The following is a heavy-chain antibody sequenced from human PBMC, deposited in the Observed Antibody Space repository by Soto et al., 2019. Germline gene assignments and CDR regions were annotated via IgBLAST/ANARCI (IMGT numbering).Heavy chain of an antibody. CDR1: GGSISSYY. CDR3: ARADFLGYWSGGGAFDI. CDR2: IYYSGIT. D-gene: IGHD2-15*01. J-gene: IGHJ3*02. V-gene: IGHV4-59*01. Sequence: SETLSLTCTVSGGSISSYYCSWIRQPPWKGLEWIGYIYYSGITNYNPSLKSRVTISVDTSKNQFSLKLSSVTAADTAVYYCARADFLGYWSGGGAFDIWGQRTMVTV.